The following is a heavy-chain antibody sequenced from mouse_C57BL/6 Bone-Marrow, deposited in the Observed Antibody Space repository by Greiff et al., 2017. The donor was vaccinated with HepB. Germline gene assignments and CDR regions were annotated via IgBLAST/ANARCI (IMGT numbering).Heavy chain of an antibody. D-gene: IGHD4-1*01. CDR2: ISGGGSNT. CDR1: GFTFSSYT. V-gene: IGHV5-9*01. Sequence: EVKVEESGGGLVKPGGSLKLSCAASGFTFSSYTMSWVRQTPEKRLEWVATISGGGSNTYYPDSVKGRFTISRDNAKNTLYLQMSSLRSEDTALYYCAKHTGTDYAMDYWGQGTSVTVSS. J-gene: IGHJ4*01. CDR3: AKHTGTDYAMDY.